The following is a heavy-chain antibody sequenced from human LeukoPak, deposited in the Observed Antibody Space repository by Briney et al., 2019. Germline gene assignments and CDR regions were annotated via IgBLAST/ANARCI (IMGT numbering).Heavy chain of an antibody. CDR3: ARLVVREIEYDY. D-gene: IGHD2-15*01. V-gene: IGHV4-39*01. Sequence: SETLSLICTVSGGSITNRNYYWGWIRQPPGRGLEWIGSIYYSGNTYYNPSLKSRVTMSVDTSKNQFSLKLNSVTAADTAVYYCARLVVREIEYDYWGQGTVVTVSS. J-gene: IGHJ4*02. CDR1: GGSITNRNYY. CDR2: IYYSGNT.